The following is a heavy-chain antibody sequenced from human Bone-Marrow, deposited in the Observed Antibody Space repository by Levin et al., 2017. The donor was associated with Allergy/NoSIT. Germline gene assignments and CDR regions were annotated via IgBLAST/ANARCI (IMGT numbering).Heavy chain of an antibody. V-gene: IGHV3-23*01. CDR1: GFTFSNYA. CDR2: ISVSGTT. CDR3: AKDSRGNASRAFDI. J-gene: IGHJ3*02. Sequence: GGSLRLSCAASGFTFSNYAMTWVRQAPGKGLEGVSSISVSGTTYSAESVKGRFTISIDNSKTTLYVQMNSLRVEDTAIYYCAKDSRGNASRAFDIWGQGTMVTVSS.